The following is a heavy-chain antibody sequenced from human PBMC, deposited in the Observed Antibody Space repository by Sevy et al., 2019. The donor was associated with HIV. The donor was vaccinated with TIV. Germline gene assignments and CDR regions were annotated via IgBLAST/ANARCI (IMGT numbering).Heavy chain of an antibody. CDR2: FDPEDGET. V-gene: IGHV1-24*01. J-gene: IGHJ6*02. CDR3: ATKGAGGYYYYGMDV. CDR1: GYTLTELS. Sequence: ASVKVSCKVSGYTLTELSMHWVRQAPGKGLEWMGGFDPEDGETIYAQKFQGRVTMTEDTSTDTAYMELGSLRSEDTAVYYCATKGAGGYYYYGMDVWGQGTTVTVSS. D-gene: IGHD2-15*01.